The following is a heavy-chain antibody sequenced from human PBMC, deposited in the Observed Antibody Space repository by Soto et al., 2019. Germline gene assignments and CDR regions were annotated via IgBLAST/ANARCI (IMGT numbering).Heavy chain of an antibody. V-gene: IGHV3-48*01. CDR2: ISSSSSTI. CDR3: ARDRWGSYHYMDV. CDR1: GFTFSSYS. D-gene: IGHD3-16*02. J-gene: IGHJ6*03. Sequence: GGSLRLSCAASGFTFSSYSMNWVRQAPGKGLEWVSYISSSSSTIYYADSVKGRFTISRDNAKNSLYLQMNSLRAEDTAVYYCARDRWGSYHYMDVWGKGTTVTVSS.